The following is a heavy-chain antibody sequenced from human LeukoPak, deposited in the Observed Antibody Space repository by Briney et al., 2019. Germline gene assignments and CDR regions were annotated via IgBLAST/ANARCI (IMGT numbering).Heavy chain of an antibody. V-gene: IGHV1-46*01. J-gene: IGHJ4*02. CDR2: INPSGGST. CDR3: ARESDSGKDFDC. Sequence: ASVKVSCKSSGYTFTSYYMYWVRQAPGQGLEWMGIINPSGGSTSYAQKFQGRVTMTRDTSTSTVYMELNSLGSEDTAVYYCARESDSGKDFDCWGQGTLVTVSS. CDR1: GYTFTSYY. D-gene: IGHD1-26*01.